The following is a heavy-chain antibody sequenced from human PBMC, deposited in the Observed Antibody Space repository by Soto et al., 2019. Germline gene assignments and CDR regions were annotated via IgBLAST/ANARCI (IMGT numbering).Heavy chain of an antibody. V-gene: IGHV6-1*01. CDR1: GDSVSSNGAC. CDR3: ARVHCSAGTCLDGLDF. CDR2: IYYRSKWFQ. D-gene: IGHD2-15*01. J-gene: IGHJ6*02. Sequence: SQTLSLTCVISGDSVSSNGACWNWIRQSPSRGLQWLGRIYYRSKWFQDYAASVESRMALNPDTSRNQFSLPLNSVTPEDTAVYYCARVHCSAGTCLDGLDFWGQGTTVTVSS.